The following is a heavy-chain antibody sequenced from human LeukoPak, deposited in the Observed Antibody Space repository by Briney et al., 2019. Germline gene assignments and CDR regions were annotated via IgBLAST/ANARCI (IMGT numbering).Heavy chain of an antibody. Sequence: SQTLSLTCTVSGGSISSSSYYWGWIRQPPGKGLEWIGRIYYSGSTYYNPSLKSRVTISVDTSKNQFSLKLSSVTAADTAVYYCASGPTVTTIDYWGQGTLVTVSS. D-gene: IGHD4-11*01. V-gene: IGHV4-39*01. CDR2: IYYSGST. J-gene: IGHJ4*02. CDR3: ASGPTVTTIDY. CDR1: GGSISSSSYY.